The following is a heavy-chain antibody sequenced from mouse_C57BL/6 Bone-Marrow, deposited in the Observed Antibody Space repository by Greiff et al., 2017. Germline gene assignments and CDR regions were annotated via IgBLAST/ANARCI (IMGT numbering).Heavy chain of an antibody. Sequence: VKLQESGAELVKPGASVKLSCKASGYTFTSYWMHWVKQRPGQGLEWIGMIHPNSGSTNYNEKFKSKATLTVDKSSSTAYMQLSSLTSEDSAVYYCASSNWAWCAYWGQGTLVTVSA. D-gene: IGHD4-1*01. CDR2: IHPNSGST. CDR1: GYTFTSYW. J-gene: IGHJ3*01. V-gene: IGHV1-64*01. CDR3: ASSNWAWCAY.